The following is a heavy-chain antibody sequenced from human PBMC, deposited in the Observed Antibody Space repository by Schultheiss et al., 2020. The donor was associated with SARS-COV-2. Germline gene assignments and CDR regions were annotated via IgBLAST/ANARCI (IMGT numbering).Heavy chain of an antibody. CDR1: GFSLSNARMG. J-gene: IGHJ5*02. V-gene: IGHV2-26*01. CDR2: IFSNDEK. Sequence: SGPTLVKPTETLTLTCTVSGFSLSNARMGVSWIRQPPGMALEWLAHIFSNDEKSYSTSLKSRLTISKDTSKSQVVLTMTNMDPVDTATYYCALTMVRGVLTKSDYWLDPWGQGTLVTVSS. CDR3: ALTMVRGVLTKSDYWLDP. D-gene: IGHD3-10*01.